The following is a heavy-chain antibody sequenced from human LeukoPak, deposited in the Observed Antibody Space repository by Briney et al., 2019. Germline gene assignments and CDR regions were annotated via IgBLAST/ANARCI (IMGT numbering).Heavy chain of an antibody. Sequence: SETLSLTCAVSGDSSSTNHWWSWARQPPGKGLGWIGEVYHSGSTNYNPSLKSRVTISVDTSKNQFSLKLSSVTAADTAVYYCARGDPDIVVVPAGAYYFDYWGQGTLVTVSS. D-gene: IGHD2-2*01. CDR1: GDSSSTNHW. V-gene: IGHV4-4*02. CDR2: VYHSGST. J-gene: IGHJ4*02. CDR3: ARGDPDIVVVPAGAYYFDY.